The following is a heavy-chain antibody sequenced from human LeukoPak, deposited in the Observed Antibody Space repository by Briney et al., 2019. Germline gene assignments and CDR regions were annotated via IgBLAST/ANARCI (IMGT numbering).Heavy chain of an antibody. CDR3: ARQGSSDYDYVWGSYRPRPLGPVLN. J-gene: IGHJ4*02. D-gene: IGHD3-16*02. CDR2: IYPGDSDT. CDR1: GYSFTSYW. Sequence: GESLKISCKGSGYSFTSYWIGWVRQMPGKGLEWMGIIYPGDSDTRYSPSFQGQVTISADKSISTAYLQWSSLKASDTAMYYCARQGSSDYDYVWGSYRPRPLGPVLNWGQGTLATVSS. V-gene: IGHV5-51*01.